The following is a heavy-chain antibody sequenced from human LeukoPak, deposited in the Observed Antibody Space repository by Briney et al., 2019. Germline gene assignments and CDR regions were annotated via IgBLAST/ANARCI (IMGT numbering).Heavy chain of an antibody. CDR2: IYPGDSDT. J-gene: IGHJ3*02. CDR3: ARRRGRYSGDAFDI. V-gene: IGHV5-51*01. CDR1: GYRFTTYW. D-gene: IGHD1-26*01. Sequence: GESLKISCKGSGYRFTTYWIGWVRQMPGKGLEWMGFIYPGDSDTRYSPSFQGQVTISADKSMSTAYLQWSSLKASDTAMYYCARRRGRYSGDAFDIWGQGTMVTVSS.